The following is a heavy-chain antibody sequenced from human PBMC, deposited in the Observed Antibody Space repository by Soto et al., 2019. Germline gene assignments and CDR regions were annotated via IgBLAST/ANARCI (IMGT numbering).Heavy chain of an antibody. CDR3: ARDLVVQTTTGGVDF. Sequence: QVQLVQSGPEVKTPGASVKVSCKASGYTFTNYGVSWVRQAPGQGLEWMGWVSGYNGNTNYAQKFQGRAAMTTDTSTNTAYMELRSLRSDDTAVYYRARDLVVQTTTGGVDFWGQGTRVTVSS. CDR1: GYTFTNYG. D-gene: IGHD2-2*01. J-gene: IGHJ4*02. CDR2: VSGYNGNT. V-gene: IGHV1-18*01.